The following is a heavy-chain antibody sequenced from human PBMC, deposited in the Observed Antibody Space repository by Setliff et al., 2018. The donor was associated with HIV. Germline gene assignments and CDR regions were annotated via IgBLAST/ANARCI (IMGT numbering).Heavy chain of an antibody. V-gene: IGHV4-39*07. D-gene: IGHD2-15*01. CDR3: ASSPAWRSDSGLHTFDC. CDR1: GGSISSGNYY. Sequence: SETLSLTCTVSGGSISSGNYYWNWIRQPAGKGLEWIGSVYHTGSTYYNPSLKSRVTMSADTSKNQFSLKLSSVTAADTAVYYCASSPAWRSDSGLHTFDCWGQGTLVTVSS. J-gene: IGHJ4*02. CDR2: VYHTGST.